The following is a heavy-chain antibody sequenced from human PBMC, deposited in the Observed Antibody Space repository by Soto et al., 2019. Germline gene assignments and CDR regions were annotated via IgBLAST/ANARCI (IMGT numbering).Heavy chain of an antibody. CDR2: INPGNGTT. CDR3: ARGPDYAGYFDY. CDR1: GYTFTNYA. J-gene: IGHJ4*02. V-gene: IGHV1-3*01. Sequence: ASVKVSCKASGYTFTNYAMHWVRQAPGQRLEWMGGINPGNGTTKYAQKFQGRVTITADESMTTAYMELSGLRSEDTAVYYCARGPDYAGYFDYWGQGTLVTVSS. D-gene: IGHD4-17*01.